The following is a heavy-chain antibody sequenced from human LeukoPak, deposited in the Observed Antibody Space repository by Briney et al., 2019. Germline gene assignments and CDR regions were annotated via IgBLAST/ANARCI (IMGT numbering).Heavy chain of an antibody. CDR2: IKSKTDGGTT. D-gene: IGHD3-22*01. CDR1: GFTFSNAW. J-gene: IGHJ6*02. CDR3: TTNNYYDSSGYPVYYYYGMDV. V-gene: IGHV3-15*01. Sequence: GSLRLSCAASGFTFSNAWMSWVRQAPWKGLEWVGRIKSKTDGGTTDYAAPVKGRFTISRDDSKNTLYLQMNSLKTEDTAVYYCTTNNYYDSSGYPVYYYYGMDVWGQGTTVTVSS.